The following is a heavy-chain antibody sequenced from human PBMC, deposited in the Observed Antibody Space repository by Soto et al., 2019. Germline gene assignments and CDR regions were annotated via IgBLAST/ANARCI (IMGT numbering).Heavy chain of an antibody. CDR1: GFTFSSYS. D-gene: IGHD6-19*01. Sequence: GGSLRLSCAASGFTFSSYSMNWVRQAPGKGLEWVSSISSSSSYIYYADSVKGRFTISRDNSKNSLYLQMNSLRAEDTAVYYCARDMCVACTGYYHYVLAVWGQGTTVTGSS. CDR2: ISSSSSYI. J-gene: IGHJ6*02. V-gene: IGHV3-21*01. CDR3: ARDMCVACTGYYHYVLAV.